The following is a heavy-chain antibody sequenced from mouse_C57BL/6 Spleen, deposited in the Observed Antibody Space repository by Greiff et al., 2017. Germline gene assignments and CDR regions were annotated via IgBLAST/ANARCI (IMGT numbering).Heavy chain of an antibody. V-gene: IGHV5-6*01. D-gene: IGHD2-12*01. J-gene: IGHJ4*01. CDR2: ISSGGSYT. Sequence: EVQGVESGGDLVKPGGSLKLSCAASGFTFSSYGMSWVRQTPDKRLEWVATISSGGSYTSYPDSVKGRFTISRDNAKNTLYLQMSSLKSEDTAMYYCARSYESSMDYWGQGTSVTVSS. CDR3: ARSYESSMDY. CDR1: GFTFSSYG.